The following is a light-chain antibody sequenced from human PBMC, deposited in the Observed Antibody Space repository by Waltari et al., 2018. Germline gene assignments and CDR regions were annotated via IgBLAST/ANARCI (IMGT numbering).Light chain of an antibody. Sequence: QSALTQPPSASGSPGQSVTISCPGTSSDVGRYNYVSWYQQRPGKAPKLIIYEVNKRPSGVPGRFSGSKSGNTASLTVSGLQADDEADYYCSSYAGSNPYVFGPGTKVTVL. CDR2: EVN. CDR3: SSYAGSNPYV. V-gene: IGLV2-8*01. CDR1: SSDVGRYNY. J-gene: IGLJ1*01.